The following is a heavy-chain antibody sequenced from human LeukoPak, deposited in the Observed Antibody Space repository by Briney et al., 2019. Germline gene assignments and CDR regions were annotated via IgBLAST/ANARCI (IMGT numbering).Heavy chain of an antibody. D-gene: IGHD6-13*01. Sequence: GGSLRLSCAASGFTFGTSAFSWVRQSPGRGLEWVSTVGTDSDTYSADSVKGRFTISRDNSKNTVYLQMTGLRADDTAVYYCAKKTPGIHPFDSWGQGTLVTVSP. CDR3: AKKTPGIHPFDS. J-gene: IGHJ4*02. V-gene: IGHV3-23*01. CDR2: VGTDSDT. CDR1: GFTFGTSA.